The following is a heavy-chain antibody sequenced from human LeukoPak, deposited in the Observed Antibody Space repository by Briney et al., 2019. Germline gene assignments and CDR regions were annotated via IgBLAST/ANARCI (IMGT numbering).Heavy chain of an antibody. CDR3: VIIYCGGGCYTRSHYYGMDV. J-gene: IGHJ6*02. CDR2: INPNSGGT. Sequence: ASVKVSCKASGYTFTDYYMHWVRQAPGQGLEWMGWINPNSGGTNYAQKFQGRVTMTRDTSISTAYMELSRLRSEDTAVYYCVIIYCGGGCYTRSHYYGMDVWGQGTTVTVSS. D-gene: IGHD2-21*02. CDR1: GYTFTDYY. V-gene: IGHV1-2*02.